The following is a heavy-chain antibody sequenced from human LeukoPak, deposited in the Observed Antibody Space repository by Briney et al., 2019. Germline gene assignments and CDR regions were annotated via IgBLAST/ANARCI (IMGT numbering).Heavy chain of an antibody. V-gene: IGHV1-18*01. CDR3: AREEVRRAVAGYFDN. J-gene: IGHJ4*02. D-gene: IGHD6-19*01. Sequence: ASVKVSCKASGYTFTSYGISWVRQAPGQGLEWMGWIGGYNGNTNYAQRPQGRVTMTTDTSTSTVYMELRSLRSDDTAVYYCAREEVRRAVAGYFDNWGQGTLVTVSS. CDR2: IGGYNGNT. CDR1: GYTFTSYG.